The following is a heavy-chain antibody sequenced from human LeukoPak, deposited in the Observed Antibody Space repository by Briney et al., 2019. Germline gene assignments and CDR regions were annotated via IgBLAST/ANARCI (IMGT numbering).Heavy chain of an antibody. D-gene: IGHD3-22*01. V-gene: IGHV1-2*02. Sequence: APVKVSCKGSGHTFTDYYIHWVRQAPGQGLEWMGWINPKSGGTNYAQKFQGRVTMTRDTSISTAYMELRSDDTAVYYCATLGISGYFRDYWGQGTLVTVSS. CDR3: ATLGISGYFRDY. J-gene: IGHJ4*02. CDR2: INPKSGGT. CDR1: GHTFTDYY.